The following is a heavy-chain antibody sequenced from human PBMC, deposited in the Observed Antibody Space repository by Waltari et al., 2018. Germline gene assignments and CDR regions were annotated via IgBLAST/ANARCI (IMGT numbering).Heavy chain of an antibody. CDR3: ARVGITMVQGVNH. CDR1: GYTFTGYY. D-gene: IGHD3-10*01. Sequence: QVQLVQSGAEVKKPGASVKVSCKASGYTFTGYYMHWVRQAPGQGLEWMGRINPTSGGTNYAQKFQGRGTMTRDTSISTAYMELSRLRSDDTAVYYCARVGITMVQGVNHWGQGTLVTVSS. J-gene: IGHJ4*02. CDR2: INPTSGGT. V-gene: IGHV1-2*06.